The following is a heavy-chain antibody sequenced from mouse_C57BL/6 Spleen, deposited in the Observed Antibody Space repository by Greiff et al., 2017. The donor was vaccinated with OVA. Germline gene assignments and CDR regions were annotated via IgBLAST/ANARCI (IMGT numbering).Heavy chain of an antibody. Sequence: QVQLQQPGAELVMPGASVKLSCTASGYTFTSYWMHWVKQRPGQGLEWIGEIDPSDSYTNYNQKFKGKSTLTVDKSSSTAYMQLSSLTSEDSAVYYCARGYDYDTLFAYWGQGTLVTVSA. CDR2: IDPSDSYT. V-gene: IGHV1-69*01. D-gene: IGHD2-4*01. CDR1: GYTFTSYW. J-gene: IGHJ3*01. CDR3: ARGYDYDTLFAY.